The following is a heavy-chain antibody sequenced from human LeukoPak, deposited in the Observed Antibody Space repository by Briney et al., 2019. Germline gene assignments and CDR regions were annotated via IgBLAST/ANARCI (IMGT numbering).Heavy chain of an antibody. CDR3: TKLKGWYGEGFFDY. D-gene: IGHD6-19*01. V-gene: IGHV3-53*01. J-gene: IGHJ4*02. CDR2: LYSGGAT. CDR1: GFTVSSNY. Sequence: PGGSLRLSCAASGFTVSSNYMSWVRQPAGKGLEWVSVLYSGGATFYADSVKGRFTISRGTSKNTLYLQMNDLRADDTAVYYCTKLKGWYGEGFFDYWGQGTLVTVSS.